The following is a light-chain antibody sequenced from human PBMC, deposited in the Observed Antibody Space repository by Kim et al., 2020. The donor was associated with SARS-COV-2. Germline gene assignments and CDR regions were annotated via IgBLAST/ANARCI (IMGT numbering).Light chain of an antibody. CDR3: QQYAYWRA. Sequence: SLSPGERATLSGRASQSISSNLAWYRQKPGQAPRGLIYGASARATGIPARFSGSGSGTEFTLTISNLQSEDFAVYYCQQYAYWRAFGQGTRLEIK. CDR2: GAS. V-gene: IGKV3-15*01. CDR1: QSISSN. J-gene: IGKJ5*01.